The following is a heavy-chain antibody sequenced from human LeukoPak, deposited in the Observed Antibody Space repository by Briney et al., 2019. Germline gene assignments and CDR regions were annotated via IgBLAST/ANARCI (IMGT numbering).Heavy chain of an antibody. CDR2: IYYSGTT. CDR3: AREYGREMPTV. V-gene: IGHV4-39*07. J-gene: IGHJ4*02. CDR1: GGSISSSSYY. D-gene: IGHD5-24*01. Sequence: SETLSLTCTVSGGSISSSSYYWVWVRQPPGKGLGWIGSIYYSGTTYYSPSHKSRVTISVDTSRNQFSLKLSSVTAADTAVYYCAREYGREMPTVWGQGILVTVSS.